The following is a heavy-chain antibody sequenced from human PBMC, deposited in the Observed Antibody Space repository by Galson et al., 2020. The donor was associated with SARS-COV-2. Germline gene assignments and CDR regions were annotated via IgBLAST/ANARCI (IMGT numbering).Heavy chain of an antibody. CDR3: SREGNWKWDAFDV. D-gene: IGHD1-1*01. CDR1: GFMFVDYA. V-gene: IGHV3-49*03. Sequence: GESLKISCTASGFMFVDYAINWFRQAPGEGLEWVGSIRGKAYGETVEYAASVKGRFSISRDDSKSVAYLQMNSLKIEDTALYYCSREGNWKWDAFDVWGQGTMVAVSS. J-gene: IGHJ3*01. CDR2: IRGKAYGETV.